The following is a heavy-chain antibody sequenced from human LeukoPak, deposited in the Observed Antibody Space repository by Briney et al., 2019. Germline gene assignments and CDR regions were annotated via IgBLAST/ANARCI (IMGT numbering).Heavy chain of an antibody. CDR2: ISGSGGST. D-gene: IGHD3-22*01. Sequence: GGSLRLSCAASGFTFSSYAMSWVRQAPGKGLEWVSTISGSGGSTYYADSVKGRFTSSRDNSKNTLYLKMNSLRSADTSVYYXAXNXXXSGYYXXXXXXXXXXXXXXXXXXXXXXXXXXHYG. CDR3: AXNXXXSGYYXXXXXXXXXXXXXXXXXXXXXXXXXXHYG. J-gene: IGHJ6*01. CDR1: GFTFSSYA. V-gene: IGHV3-23*01.